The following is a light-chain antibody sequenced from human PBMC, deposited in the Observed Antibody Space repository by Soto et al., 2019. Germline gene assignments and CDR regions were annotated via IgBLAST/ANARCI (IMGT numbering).Light chain of an antibody. Sequence: DIQLTQSPSFLSASVGDRVTITCRASQGISTYLAWYQQKSGKAPKLLIYVASTLQSGVPSRFSGSGSGTDFTVTISSLQPEEVEIYYCQQLYSYPYTFGQGTKLEI. V-gene: IGKV1-9*01. CDR1: QGISTY. J-gene: IGKJ2*01. CDR2: VAS. CDR3: QQLYSYPYT.